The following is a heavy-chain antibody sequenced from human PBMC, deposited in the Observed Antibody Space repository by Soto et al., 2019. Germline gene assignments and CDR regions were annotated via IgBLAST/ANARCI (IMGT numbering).Heavy chain of an antibody. CDR2: IIPILGIA. V-gene: IGHV1-69*02. D-gene: IGHD6-19*01. CDR3: AALRRRVAGIITTSGLDV. Sequence: QVQLVQSGAEVKKPGSSVKVSCKASGGTFSSYTINWVRQAPGQGLEWMGRIIPILGIAHYAQKFQGRVTITADKSTSTAYMELSSLRSEDTAVYYCAALRRRVAGIITTSGLDVWGQGTTVTVSS. CDR1: GGTFSSYT. J-gene: IGHJ6*02.